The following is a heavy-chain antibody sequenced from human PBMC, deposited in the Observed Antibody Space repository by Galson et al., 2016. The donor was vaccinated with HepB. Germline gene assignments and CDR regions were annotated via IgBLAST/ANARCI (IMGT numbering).Heavy chain of an antibody. CDR3: AKLMGDWGDRSTGFVDY. Sequence: SLRLSCAASGFTFTNYIMSWVRQAPGKGLEWVSAISGSGSDPYYLDFAKGRFTISKDNSKNTVYLQMNNLRAEDTAIYYCAKLMGDWGDRSTGFVDYWGQGTLVTVSS. CDR1: GFTFTNYI. V-gene: IGHV3-23*01. J-gene: IGHJ4*02. D-gene: IGHD2-21*01. CDR2: ISGSGSDP.